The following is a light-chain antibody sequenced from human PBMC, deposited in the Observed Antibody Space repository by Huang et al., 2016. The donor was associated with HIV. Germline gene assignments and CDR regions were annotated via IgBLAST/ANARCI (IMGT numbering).Light chain of an antibody. J-gene: IGKJ2*01. CDR1: QSIGNS. CDR3: HQSRSFPYT. Sequence: DIVLTQSPDFQSVTPKEKVTITCRASQSIGNSLHWYQQKPGQSPSLLIKYASQSIAGVPSRFSGSGCGTEFTRTINSLESEDAATYYCHQSRSFPYTFGQGTRLEIK. V-gene: IGKV6-21*02. CDR2: YAS.